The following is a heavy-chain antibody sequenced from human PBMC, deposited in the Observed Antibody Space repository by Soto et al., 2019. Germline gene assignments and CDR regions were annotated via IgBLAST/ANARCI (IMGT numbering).Heavy chain of an antibody. CDR1: GFTFSDHA. V-gene: IGHV3-23*01. D-gene: IGHD2-15*01. CDR3: AIDLWWYTH. CDR2: ISGGGSGA. J-gene: IGHJ4*02. Sequence: EVQLLESGGGLVQPGGSLRLSCTASGFTFSDHAMTWVRQAPGKGLEWVAGISGGGSGAYYADSVKGRFTVSRANSKNTLFLKVASLRAEDTAVYYCAIDLWWYTHWGQGTRVTVSS.